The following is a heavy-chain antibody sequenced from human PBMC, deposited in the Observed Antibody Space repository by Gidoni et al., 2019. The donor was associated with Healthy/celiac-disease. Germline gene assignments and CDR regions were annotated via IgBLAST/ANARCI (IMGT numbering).Heavy chain of an antibody. CDR3: TRREVDGYNSDY. CDR1: GSTFSGSA. CDR2: IRSKANSYAT. J-gene: IGHJ4*02. Sequence: EVQLVESGGGLVQPGGSLKLSCAASGSTFSGSAMHWVRQASGKGLEWVGRIRSKANSYATAYAASVKGRFTISRDDSKNTAYLQMNSLKTEDTAVYYCTRREVDGYNSDYWGQGTLVTVSS. D-gene: IGHD5-12*01. V-gene: IGHV3-73*02.